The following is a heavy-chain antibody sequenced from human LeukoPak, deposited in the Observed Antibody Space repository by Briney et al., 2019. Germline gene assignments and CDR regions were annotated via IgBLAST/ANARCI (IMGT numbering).Heavy chain of an antibody. CDR2: ISSSGGTI. CDR1: GFIFHSYS. J-gene: IGHJ4*02. CDR3: ARGVSRALDS. V-gene: IGHV3-48*02. D-gene: IGHD6-6*01. Sequence: PGGSLRLSCAASGFIFHSYSMNWVRQAPGKGLEWVSYISSSGGTIYYADSVKGRFTISRDNAKNSLYLQMNSLRDEDTAVYYCARGVSRALDSWGQGTLVTVSS.